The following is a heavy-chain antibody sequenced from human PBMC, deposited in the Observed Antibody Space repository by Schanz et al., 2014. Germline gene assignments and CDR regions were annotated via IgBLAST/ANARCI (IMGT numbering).Heavy chain of an antibody. CDR2: ISGSGGST. V-gene: IGHV3-23*01. CDR1: GFTFSAYY. CDR3: ARGGSGSHYRLDY. D-gene: IGHD1-26*01. Sequence: PGGSLRLSCAASGFTFSAYYMDWVRQAPGKGLEWVSAISGSGGSTYYADSVKGRFTISRDNSKNTLYLQMNSLRAEDTGLYFCARGGSGSHYRLDYWGQGTLVTVSS. J-gene: IGHJ4*02.